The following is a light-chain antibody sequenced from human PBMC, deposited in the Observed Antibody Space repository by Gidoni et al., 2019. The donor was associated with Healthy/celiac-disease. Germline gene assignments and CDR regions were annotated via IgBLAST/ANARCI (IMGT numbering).Light chain of an antibody. V-gene: IGLV3-21*02. CDR3: QVWDSSSDHPQWV. J-gene: IGLJ3*02. Sequence: SSVLTQPPSVSVAPGQTARITRGGNNIGSKSVHWYQQTPGQAPVLVVYDDSDRPSGIPERFSGSNSGNTATLTISRVEAGDEADYYCQVWDSSSDHPQWVFGGGTKLTVL. CDR1: NIGSKS. CDR2: DDS.